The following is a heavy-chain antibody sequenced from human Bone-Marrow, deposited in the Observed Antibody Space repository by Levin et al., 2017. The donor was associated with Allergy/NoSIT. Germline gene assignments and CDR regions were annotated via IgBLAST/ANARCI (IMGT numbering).Heavy chain of an antibody. J-gene: IGHJ6*02. CDR2: ISYDGSNK. Sequence: GGSLRLSCAASGFTFSSYAMHWVRQAPGKGLEWVAVISYDGSNKYYADSVKGRFTISRDNSKNTLYLQMNSLRAEDTAVYYCARVGILWFYWNYGMDVWGQGTTVTVSS. D-gene: IGHD3-10*01. CDR3: ARVGILWFYWNYGMDV. V-gene: IGHV3-30-3*01. CDR1: GFTFSSYA.